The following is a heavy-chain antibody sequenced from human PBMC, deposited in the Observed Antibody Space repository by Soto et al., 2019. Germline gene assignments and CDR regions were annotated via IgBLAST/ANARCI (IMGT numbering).Heavy chain of an antibody. CDR1: GGSISSGASY. CDR2: ISYSGST. Sequence: QVQLQESGPGLVKPSQTLSLTCSVSGGSISSGASYWSWIRQHPGKGLEWIGYISYSGSTYYNPSLRSRVNIAVDTSKNQFSLRLSSVTAADTAVYFCARDAGPYYGSGSFWFDPWGQGTLVTVSS. J-gene: IGHJ5*02. V-gene: IGHV4-31*03. D-gene: IGHD3-10*01. CDR3: ARDAGPYYGSGSFWFDP.